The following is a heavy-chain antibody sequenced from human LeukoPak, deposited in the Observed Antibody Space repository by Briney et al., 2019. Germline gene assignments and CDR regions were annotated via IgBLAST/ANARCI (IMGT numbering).Heavy chain of an antibody. V-gene: IGHV5-51*01. CDR1: GYSFTSYW. Sequence: GESLKISCKGSGYSFTSYWIGWVRQMPGKGLEWMGIIYPGDSDTRYSPSFHGQVTISADKSISTAYLQWSSLRASDTAMYYCAIYSDTYYFDHWGQGTLVTVSS. CDR3: AIYSDTYYFDH. D-gene: IGHD1-26*01. J-gene: IGHJ4*02. CDR2: IYPGDSDT.